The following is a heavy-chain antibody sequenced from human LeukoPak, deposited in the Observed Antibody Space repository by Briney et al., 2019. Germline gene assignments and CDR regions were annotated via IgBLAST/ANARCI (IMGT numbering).Heavy chain of an antibody. D-gene: IGHD6-13*01. V-gene: IGHV1-46*01. CDR2: INPSGGST. Sequence: ASVKVSCKASGYTFTSYGISWVRQAPGQGREWMGKINPSGGSTSCAQKFQGRVTMTRDTSTSTVYMELSSLRSEDTAVYYCARERSGYSSSAYDYWGQGTLVTVSS. CDR3: ARERSGYSSSAYDY. CDR1: GYTFTSYG. J-gene: IGHJ4*02.